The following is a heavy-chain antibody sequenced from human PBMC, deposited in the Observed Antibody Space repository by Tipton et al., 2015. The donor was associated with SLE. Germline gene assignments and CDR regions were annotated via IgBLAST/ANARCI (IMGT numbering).Heavy chain of an antibody. D-gene: IGHD1-26*01. J-gene: IGHJ3*01. CDR3: ARESGRWGVFDF. Sequence: TLSLTCTVSGGSISSTNYYWSWIRQPAGKGLEWVGRISSSESTNYNPSLKSRVTISVDTSKNQFSLKVNSVTASDTAVYYCARESGRWGVFDFWGRGTMVTFSS. CDR1: GGSISSTNYY. V-gene: IGHV4-61*02. CDR2: ISSSEST.